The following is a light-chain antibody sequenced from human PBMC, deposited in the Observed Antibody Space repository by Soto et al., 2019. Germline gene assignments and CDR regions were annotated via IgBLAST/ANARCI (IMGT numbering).Light chain of an antibody. Sequence: ESLLTQSPGTLSLSPGGRATLFCRASQSIRSNRVAWYQQRPGRAPRLLIYGASNRPAGIPDKFSGSGSGTDFTLTISSLEPEDFAVYYCQQYGSSPYTFGQGSKLEIK. CDR2: GAS. J-gene: IGKJ2*01. V-gene: IGKV3-20*01. CDR3: QQYGSSPYT. CDR1: QSIRSNR.